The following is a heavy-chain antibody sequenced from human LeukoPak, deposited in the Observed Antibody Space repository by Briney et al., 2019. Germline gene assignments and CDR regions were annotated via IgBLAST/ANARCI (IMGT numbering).Heavy chain of an antibody. CDR3: ARRCHSIAARRGVNWFDP. V-gene: IGHV4-34*01. CDR2: IKNSEST. CDR1: GGSFSGYY. J-gene: IGHJ5*02. Sequence: SETLSLTCAVYGGSFSGYYWCWLRQPPGEGLEWIGEIKNSESTNNNPSHNSRVTISVDTSKDQISLKLSSVTVSAAAVDYCARRCHSIAARRGVNWFDPWGQGTLVTVSS. D-gene: IGHD6-6*01.